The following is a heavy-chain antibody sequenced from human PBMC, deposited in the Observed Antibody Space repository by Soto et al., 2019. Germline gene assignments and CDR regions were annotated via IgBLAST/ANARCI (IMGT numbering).Heavy chain of an antibody. CDR3: ANDMRGGSSSLRYYYRLDV. CDR2: ISWNSGTI. Sequence: EVQLVESGGGLVQPGRSLRLSCAASGFTFVDYAMHWVRQAPGKGLEWVSGISWNSGTIVYAYSVKGRFTISRDNDKNSLYLQMNSLRGEDTALYCCANDMRGGSSSLRYYYRLDVWGQGTTVTVSS. J-gene: IGHJ6*02. D-gene: IGHD6-13*01. V-gene: IGHV3-9*01. CDR1: GFTFVDYA.